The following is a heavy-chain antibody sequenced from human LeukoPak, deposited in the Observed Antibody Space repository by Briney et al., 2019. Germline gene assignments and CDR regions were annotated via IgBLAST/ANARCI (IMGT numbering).Heavy chain of an antibody. CDR2: INHSGST. D-gene: IGHD4-23*01. CDR3: ARGPNYGGNSKDFDY. Sequence: SETLSLTCAVYGGSFSGYYWTWIRQPPGKGLDWIGEINHSGSTNYNPSLKSRVTISVDTSKNQFSLKLSSVTAADTAVYYCARGPNYGGNSKDFDYWGQGTLVTVSS. CDR1: GGSFSGYY. J-gene: IGHJ4*02. V-gene: IGHV4-34*01.